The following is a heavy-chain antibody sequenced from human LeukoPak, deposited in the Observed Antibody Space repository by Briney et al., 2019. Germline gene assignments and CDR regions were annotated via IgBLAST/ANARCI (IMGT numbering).Heavy chain of an antibody. CDR1: GGTFSSYA. J-gene: IGHJ4*02. Sequence: SVKVSCKASGGTFSSYAISWVRQAPGQGLEWMGRIIPIFGTSNYAQKLQGRVTISTDESTSTAYMEVSSLRSEDTAIYYCARGLDASMETAYDYWGQGTLVTVSS. D-gene: IGHD5-18*01. CDR2: IIPIFGTS. CDR3: ARGLDASMETAYDY. V-gene: IGHV1-69*05.